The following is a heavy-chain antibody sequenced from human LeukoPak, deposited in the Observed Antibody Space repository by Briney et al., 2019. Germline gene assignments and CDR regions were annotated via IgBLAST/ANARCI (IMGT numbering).Heavy chain of an antibody. CDR1: GGSISSYY. V-gene: IGHV4-59*01. Sequence: PSETLSLTCTVSGGSISSYYWSWIRQPPGKGLEWIGYIYYSGSTNYNTSLKSRVTISVDTSKNQFSLKLSSVTAADTAVYYCARKGYSSFFDYWGQGTLVTVSS. D-gene: IGHD6-19*01. CDR3: ARKGYSSFFDY. CDR2: IYYSGST. J-gene: IGHJ4*02.